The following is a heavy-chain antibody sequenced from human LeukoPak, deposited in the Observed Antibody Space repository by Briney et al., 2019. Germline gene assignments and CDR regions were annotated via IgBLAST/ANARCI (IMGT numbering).Heavy chain of an antibody. D-gene: IGHD1-26*01. CDR3: ARGQPTTIKVGALGY. CDR2: ISSSSSYI. CDR1: XFTFSSXS. V-gene: IGHV3-21*01. Sequence: PGGSLXXXXXXXXFTFSSXSXNWVRQAPGKGXEXVXSISSSSSYIYYADSVKGRFTISRDNAKNSLYMQMNSLRADDTAVYYCARGQPTTIKVGALGYWGQGTLVTVSS. J-gene: IGHJ4*02.